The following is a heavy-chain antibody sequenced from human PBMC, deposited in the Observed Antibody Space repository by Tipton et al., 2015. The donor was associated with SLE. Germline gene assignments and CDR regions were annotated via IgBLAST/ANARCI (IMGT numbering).Heavy chain of an antibody. CDR1: GYTFTGYY. CDR3: ARGTGTTSYYYYGMDV. J-gene: IGHJ6*02. D-gene: IGHD1-1*01. CDR2: INPNSGNT. V-gene: IGHV1-8*02. Sequence: QSGAEVKKPGASVKVSCKASGYTFTGYYMHWVRQAPGQGLEWMGWINPNSGNTGYAQKFQGRVTMTRNTSISTAYMELSSLRSEDTAVYYCARGTGTTSYYYYGMDVWGQGTTVTVSS.